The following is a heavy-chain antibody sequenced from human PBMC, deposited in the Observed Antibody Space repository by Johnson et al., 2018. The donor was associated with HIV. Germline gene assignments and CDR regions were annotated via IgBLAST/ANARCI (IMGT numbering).Heavy chain of an antibody. J-gene: IGHJ3*02. Sequence: VQLVESGGGVVRPGGSLRLSCAASGFTFDDYGMNWVRKAPGKGLEWVSSINWNGGSTAYADSVKGRFTISRDNAKNSLYLQMNSLRAEDTALYYCARGLQITFGGVIAPPDVFDIWGQRTMVTVSS. CDR1: GFTFDDYG. V-gene: IGHV3-20*04. D-gene: IGHD3-16*02. CDR2: INWNGGST. CDR3: ARGLQITFGGVIAPPDVFDI.